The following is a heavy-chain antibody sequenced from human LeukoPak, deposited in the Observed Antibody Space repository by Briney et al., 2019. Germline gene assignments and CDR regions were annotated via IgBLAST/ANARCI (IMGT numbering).Heavy chain of an antibody. J-gene: IGHJ4*02. Sequence: GASVKVSCKASGYTFTGYYMHWVRQAPGQGLEWMGWINPNSGGTNYAQKFQGRVTMTRDTSISAAYMELSRLRSDDTAVYYCARLRDGYNYPFDYWGQGTLVTVSS. CDR2: INPNSGGT. D-gene: IGHD5-24*01. V-gene: IGHV1-2*02. CDR3: ARLRDGYNYPFDY. CDR1: GYTFTGYY.